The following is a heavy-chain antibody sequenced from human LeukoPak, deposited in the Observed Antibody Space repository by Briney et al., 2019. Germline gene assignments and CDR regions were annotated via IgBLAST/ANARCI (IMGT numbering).Heavy chain of an antibody. Sequence: GASVKVSCKASGYTFRPYGISWMRQAPGKGLEWMGWISAYTGNTNYAQNVQGRVTMTTDTSTSTAYLELRSLRSDDTAVYYCARDCGNCGGAPDDTFDIWGQGTMATVSS. CDR2: ISAYTGNT. V-gene: IGHV1-18*01. CDR3: ARDCGNCGGAPDDTFDI. CDR1: GYTFRPYG. J-gene: IGHJ3*02. D-gene: IGHD2-21*01.